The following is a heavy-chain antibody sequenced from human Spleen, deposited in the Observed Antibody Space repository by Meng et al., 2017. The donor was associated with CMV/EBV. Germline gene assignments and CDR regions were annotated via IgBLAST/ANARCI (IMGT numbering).Heavy chain of an antibody. D-gene: IGHD3-3*01. Sequence: GESLKISCAASGFTVSSNYMSWVRQAPGKGLEWVSIIQNDGTTYYTDSVKGRFTISRDNSKNTLYLQMNSLRTEETAVYYCASHDFWSGNRDYWGQGALVTVSS. V-gene: IGHV3-53*05. CDR1: GFTVSSNY. CDR2: IQNDGTT. CDR3: ASHDFWSGNRDY. J-gene: IGHJ4*02.